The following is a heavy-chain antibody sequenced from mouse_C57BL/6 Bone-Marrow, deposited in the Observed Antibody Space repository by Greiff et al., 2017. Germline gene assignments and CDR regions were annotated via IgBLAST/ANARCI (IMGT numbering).Heavy chain of an antibody. Sequence: QVQLQQPGAELVKPGASVKMSCKASGYTFTSYWITWVKQRPGQGLEWIGDLYPGSGSTNYNEKFKSKATLTVDTSSSTAYMQLSSLTSEDSAVYYCARGTYDYDVYFDYWGQGTTLTVSS. D-gene: IGHD2-4*01. V-gene: IGHV1-55*01. J-gene: IGHJ2*01. CDR1: GYTFTSYW. CDR3: ARGTYDYDVYFDY. CDR2: LYPGSGST.